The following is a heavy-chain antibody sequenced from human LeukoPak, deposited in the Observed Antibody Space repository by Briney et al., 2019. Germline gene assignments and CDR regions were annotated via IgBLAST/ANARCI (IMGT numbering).Heavy chain of an antibody. CDR3: ARDSFETDIDY. Sequence: GGSLRLSCAASGFLFSRYWMSWVRQAPGKGLEWVANTKEDGSEKYYVESMKGRFTISRDNVRNSLYLQINSLRAEDTAVYYCARDSFETDIDYWGQRTLVTVSS. D-gene: IGHD1-14*01. CDR2: TKEDGSEK. CDR1: GFLFSRYW. J-gene: IGHJ4*02. V-gene: IGHV3-7*01.